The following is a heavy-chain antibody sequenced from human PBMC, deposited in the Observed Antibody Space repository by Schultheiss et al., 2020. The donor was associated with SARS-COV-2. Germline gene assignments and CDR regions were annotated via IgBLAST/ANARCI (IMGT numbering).Heavy chain of an antibody. J-gene: IGHJ6*02. Sequence: GESLKISCAASGFTFSSYGMHWVRQAPGKGLEWVAVISYDGSQKYYADSVKGRFTISRDNPKNTLSLQMNSLRAEDTAVYYCTKDGQPGYGMDVWGQGTTVTVSS. CDR3: TKDGQPGYGMDV. CDR1: GFTFSSYG. V-gene: IGHV3-30*18. D-gene: IGHD3-10*01. CDR2: ISYDGSQK.